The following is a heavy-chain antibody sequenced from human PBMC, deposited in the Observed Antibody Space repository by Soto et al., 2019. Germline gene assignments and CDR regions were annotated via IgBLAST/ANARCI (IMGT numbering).Heavy chain of an antibody. D-gene: IGHD3-22*01. J-gene: IGHJ4*02. CDR2: ITTSSSFI. Sequence: LRLSCAASGFTFGSNSMNWVRQAPGKGLEWVSSITTSSSFIYYADSVEGRFTISRDNAKNSLYLQMNSLRAEDTAVYYCAGGIFDYYDSSGYYAYWGQGTLVTVSS. V-gene: IGHV3-21*06. CDR1: GFTFGSNS. CDR3: AGGIFDYYDSSGYYAY.